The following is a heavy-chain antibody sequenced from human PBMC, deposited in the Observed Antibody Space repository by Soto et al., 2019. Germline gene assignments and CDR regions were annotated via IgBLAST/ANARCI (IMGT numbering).Heavy chain of an antibody. CDR3: AREIGITMMADI. V-gene: IGHV4-30-4*01. CDR2: TYYSGTA. Sequence: QVQLQESGPGLVKPSQTLSLTCTVSGGSISSGDYFWSWIRQPPGKGLEWIGYTYYSGTAYYTPSLQSRVTTSVDTSKNQFSLKLSYVTPADTALYYCAREIGITMMADIWGQGTMVTVSS. J-gene: IGHJ3*02. CDR1: GGSISSGDYF. D-gene: IGHD3-22*01.